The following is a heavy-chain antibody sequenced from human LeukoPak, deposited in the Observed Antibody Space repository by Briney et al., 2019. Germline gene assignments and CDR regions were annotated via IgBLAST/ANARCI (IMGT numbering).Heavy chain of an antibody. CDR2: IYYSGST. D-gene: IGHD3-22*01. V-gene: IGHV4-39*01. J-gene: IGHJ4*02. CDR1: GVSISSTSYY. CDR3: ARGAAIVTMIVRAFDY. Sequence: SETLSLTCTVSGVSISSTSYYWGWIRQPPGKGLEWIASIYYSGSTYYNPSLKSRVTISVDTSKNQFSLKLSSVTAADTAVYYCARGAAIVTMIVRAFDYWGQGTLVTVSS.